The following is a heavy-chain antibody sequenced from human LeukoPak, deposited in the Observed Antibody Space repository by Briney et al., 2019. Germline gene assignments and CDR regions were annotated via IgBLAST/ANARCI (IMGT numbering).Heavy chain of an antibody. V-gene: IGHV1-18*01. J-gene: IGHJ4*02. Sequence: ASVKVSSTASGYTFTIYGISWVRQAPGKGLEWMGWISAYNGNTNYAQKLQGRVTMTTDTSTSTAYMELRSLRSDDTAVYYCARDRDPLYYDILTGENIDYWGQGTLVTVSS. D-gene: IGHD3-9*01. CDR1: GYTFTIYG. CDR2: ISAYNGNT. CDR3: ARDRDPLYYDILTGENIDY.